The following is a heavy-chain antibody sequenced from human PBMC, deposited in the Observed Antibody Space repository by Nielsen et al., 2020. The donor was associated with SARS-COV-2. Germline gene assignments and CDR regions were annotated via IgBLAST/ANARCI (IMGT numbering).Heavy chain of an antibody. V-gene: IGHV3-9*01. D-gene: IGHD3-10*01. J-gene: IGHJ3*02. CDR2: ISWNSGSI. CDR1: GFTFDDYA. CDR3: AKLSLLWFGVAENAFDI. Sequence: GGSLRLSCAASGFTFDDYAMHWVRQAPGKGLEWVSGISWNSGSIGYADSVKGRFTISRDNAKNSLYLQMNSLRAEDTALYYCAKLSLLWFGVAENAFDIWGQGTMVTVSS.